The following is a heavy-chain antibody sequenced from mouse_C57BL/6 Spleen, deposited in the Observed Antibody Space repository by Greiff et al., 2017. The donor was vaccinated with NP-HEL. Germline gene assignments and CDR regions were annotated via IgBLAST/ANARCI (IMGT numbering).Heavy chain of an antibody. CDR3: ARQGSTSYYAMDY. CDR1: GFTFSSYG. CDR2: ISSGGSYT. V-gene: IGHV5-6*02. D-gene: IGHD2-1*01. J-gene: IGHJ4*01. Sequence: EVKLVESGGDLVKPGGSLKLSCAASGFTFSSYGMSWVRQTPDKRLEWVATISSGGSYTYYPDSVKGRFTISRDNAKNTLYLQMSSLKSEDTAMYYCARQGSTSYYAMDYWGQGTSVTVSS.